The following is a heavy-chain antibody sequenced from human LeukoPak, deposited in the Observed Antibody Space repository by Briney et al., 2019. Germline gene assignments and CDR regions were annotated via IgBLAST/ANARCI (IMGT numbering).Heavy chain of an antibody. V-gene: IGHV3-30*02. Sequence: GGSLRLSCAASGFTFSSYGMHWVRQAPGKGLEWVAFIRYDGSNKYYADSVKGRFTISRDNSKNTLYLQMNSLRAEDTAVYYCAKDHHCSSTSCYGGPYYYYYMDVWGKGTTVTVSS. D-gene: IGHD2-2*01. CDR3: AKDHHCSSTSCYGGPYYYYYMDV. CDR2: IRYDGSNK. J-gene: IGHJ6*03. CDR1: GFTFSSYG.